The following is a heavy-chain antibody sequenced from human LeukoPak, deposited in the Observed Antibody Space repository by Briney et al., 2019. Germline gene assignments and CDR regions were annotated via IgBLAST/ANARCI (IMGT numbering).Heavy chain of an antibody. V-gene: IGHV4-34*01. Sequence: SETLSLTCAVYGGSFSGYYWSWIRQPPGKGLEWIGEINHSGSTNYNPSLKSRVTISVDTSKNQFSLKLSSVTAADTAVYYCARRIAAAGTVSDYWGQGTLVTVPS. CDR1: GGSFSGYY. D-gene: IGHD6-13*01. CDR3: ARRIAAAGTVSDY. J-gene: IGHJ4*02. CDR2: INHSGST.